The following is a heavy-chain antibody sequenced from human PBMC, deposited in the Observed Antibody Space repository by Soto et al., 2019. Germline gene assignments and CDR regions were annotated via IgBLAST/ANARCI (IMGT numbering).Heavy chain of an antibody. D-gene: IGHD6-13*01. Sequence: QVQLQESGPGLVKPSQTLSLTCTVSGGSIISGDYYWSWIRQPPGKGLAWIGYIYYSGSTYYNPSLKSRVTISVDSSKNQSSLKLSSVTAADTAVYYCARVSVAAAGTGYLFDPCGQGTLVTVSS. CDR2: IYYSGST. CDR3: ARVSVAAAGTGYLFDP. V-gene: IGHV4-30-4*01. J-gene: IGHJ5*02. CDR1: GGSIISGDYY.